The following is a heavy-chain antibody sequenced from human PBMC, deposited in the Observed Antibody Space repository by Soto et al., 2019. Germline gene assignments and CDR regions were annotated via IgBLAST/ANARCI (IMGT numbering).Heavy chain of an antibody. D-gene: IGHD4-17*01. CDR1: GYTFTSYG. J-gene: IGHJ5*02. CDR2: ISAYNGNT. Sequence: ASVKVSCKASGYTFTSYGISWVRQAPGKGLEWMGWISAYNGNTNYAQKLQGRVTMTTDTSTSTAYMELRSLRSDDTAVYYCARDPSLGDDYGDYVTNWFDPWGQETLVTVSS. V-gene: IGHV1-18*01. CDR3: ARDPSLGDDYGDYVTNWFDP.